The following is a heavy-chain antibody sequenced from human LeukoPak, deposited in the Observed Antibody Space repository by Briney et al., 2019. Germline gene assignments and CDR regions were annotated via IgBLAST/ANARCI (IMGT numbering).Heavy chain of an antibody. CDR3: AKAQKRFDY. CDR2: ISSSGGST. V-gene: IGHV3-23*01. Sequence: PGGSLRLSCAASGFTFSSYSMSWVRQAPGKGLEWVSAISSSGGSTYYADSVKGRFTISRDNYKKTLYLQMNSLRVEDTAVYYCAKAQKRFDYWGQGTLVTVSS. J-gene: IGHJ4*02. CDR1: GFTFSSYS.